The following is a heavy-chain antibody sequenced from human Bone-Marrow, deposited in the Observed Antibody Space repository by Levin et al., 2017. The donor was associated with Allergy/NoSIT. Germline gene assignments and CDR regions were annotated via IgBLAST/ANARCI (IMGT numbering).Heavy chain of an antibody. V-gene: IGHV3-9*01. D-gene: IGHD4-23*01. CDR3: VKDINSDYGGNSGNYGMDV. CDR1: GFTFGDYA. CDR2: ITWNSGNI. Sequence: SLKISCAASGFTFGDYAMHWVRQAPGKGLEWVSGITWNSGNIGYADSVKGRFTVSRDNAKNSLYLQMNSLRAEDTALYYCVKDINSDYGGNSGNYGMDVWGQGATVTVSS. J-gene: IGHJ6*02.